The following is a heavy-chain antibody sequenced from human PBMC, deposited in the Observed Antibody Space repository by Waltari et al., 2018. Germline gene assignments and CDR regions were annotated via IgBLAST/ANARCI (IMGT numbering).Heavy chain of an antibody. Sequence: VQSGAEVKKPGASVKVSCKASGYTFTSYYMHWVRQAPGQGLEWMGIINPSGGSTSYAQKFQGRVTMTRDTSTSTVYMELSSLRSEDTTVYYCARTPYYYDSSGYYNPFDYWGQGTLVTVSS. D-gene: IGHD3-22*01. CDR2: INPSGGST. V-gene: IGHV1-46*01. CDR3: ARTPYYYDSSGYYNPFDY. J-gene: IGHJ4*02. CDR1: GYTFTSYY.